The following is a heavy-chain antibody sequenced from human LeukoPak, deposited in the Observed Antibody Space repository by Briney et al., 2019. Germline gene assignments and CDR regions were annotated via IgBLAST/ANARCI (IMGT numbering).Heavy chain of an antibody. CDR2: IRYDGSNK. V-gene: IGHV3-30*02. Sequence: GGSLRLSCAASGFTFSSYGMHWVRQAPGKGLEWVAFIRYDGSNKYYADSVKGRFTISRDNSKNTLYLQMNSLRAEDTAVYYCAKDLGDIVVVPAAQGPERDFDYWGQGTLVTVSS. CDR1: GFTFSSYG. CDR3: AKDLGDIVVVPAAQGPERDFDY. D-gene: IGHD2-2*01. J-gene: IGHJ4*02.